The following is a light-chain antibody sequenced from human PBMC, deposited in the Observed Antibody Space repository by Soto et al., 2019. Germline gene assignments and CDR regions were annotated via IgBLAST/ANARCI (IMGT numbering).Light chain of an antibody. J-gene: IGKJ1*01. CDR1: QSVSDN. V-gene: IGKV3-15*01. CDR3: QQYKNWPHT. CDR2: GAS. Sequence: EIGMKQSPGTLSLSPGERASLSCRASQSVSDNLSWYQQRPGQGPRLLIYGASTRATGIPARFSGSGSGTEFTLTISSLQSEDFAVYYCQQYKNWPHTFGQGTKVDIK.